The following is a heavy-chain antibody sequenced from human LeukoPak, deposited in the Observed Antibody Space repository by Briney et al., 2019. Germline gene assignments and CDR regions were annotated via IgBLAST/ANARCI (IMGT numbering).Heavy chain of an antibody. CDR1: GGSISSYY. D-gene: IGHD2-2*01. Sequence: SETLSLTCTVSGGSISSYYWSWIRQPPGKGLEWIGYIYYSGSTNYNPSLKSRVTISVDTSKNQFSLKLSSVTAADTAVYYCARQGCVTTSCFFKRAFDIWGQGTMVTVSS. V-gene: IGHV4-59*01. CDR3: ARQGCVTTSCFFKRAFDI. CDR2: IYYSGST. J-gene: IGHJ3*02.